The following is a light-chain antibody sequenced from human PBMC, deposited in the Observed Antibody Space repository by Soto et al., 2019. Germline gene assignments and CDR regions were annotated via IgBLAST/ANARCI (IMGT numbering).Light chain of an antibody. V-gene: IGKV3-11*01. Sequence: DIVLTQSPGTLSLSPGETAYLSCRASQNVDTSLAWYQQRPGRAPRLLMSEASRRAAGIPARFSGTGSGTDVTLIINSLEPEDVAVYYCQQRYNWPLTFGAGTRVEI. CDR1: QNVDTS. J-gene: IGKJ4*01. CDR3: QQRYNWPLT. CDR2: EAS.